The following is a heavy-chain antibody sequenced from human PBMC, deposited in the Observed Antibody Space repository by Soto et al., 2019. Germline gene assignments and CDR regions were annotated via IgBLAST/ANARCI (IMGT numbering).Heavy chain of an antibody. J-gene: IGHJ4*02. CDR1: GFTFSSYA. CDR3: AKDPTTVGFFDS. CDR2: ISGSGDTT. D-gene: IGHD4-17*01. V-gene: IGHV3-23*01. Sequence: EVQLLESGGGLVQPGGSLRLSCAASGFTFSSYAMSWVRQAPGKGLEWVSAISGSGDTTQYADSVKGRFTISRDNSTNTLYLQMNSLRAEDTAVYYCAKDPTTVGFFDSWGQGTLVTVSS.